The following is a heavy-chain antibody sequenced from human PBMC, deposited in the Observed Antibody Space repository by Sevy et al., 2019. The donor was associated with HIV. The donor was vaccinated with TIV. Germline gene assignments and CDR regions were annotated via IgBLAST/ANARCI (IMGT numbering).Heavy chain of an antibody. Sequence: SETLSLTCTVSGGSISSYYWSWIRQPAGKGLEWIGRIYTSGRTNYNPSLKSRVTMSVDTSKNQFSLKLSSVTAADTAVYYCARGDKYCTNGVCYKVAFDIWGQGTMVTVSS. J-gene: IGHJ3*02. CDR1: GGSISSYY. CDR2: IYTSGRT. CDR3: ARGDKYCTNGVCYKVAFDI. D-gene: IGHD2-8*01. V-gene: IGHV4-4*07.